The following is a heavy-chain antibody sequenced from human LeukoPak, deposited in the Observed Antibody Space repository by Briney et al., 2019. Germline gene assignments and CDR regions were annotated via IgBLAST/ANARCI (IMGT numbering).Heavy chain of an antibody. D-gene: IGHD3-9*01. CDR1: GGSISSSSYY. CDR3: AIRYFDWSEVEYFDY. Sequence: PSETLSLTCTVSGGSISSSSYYWSWIRQPAGKGLEWIGRIYTSGSTNYNPSLKSRVTMSVDTSKNQFSLKLSSVTAADTAVYYCAIRYFDWSEVEYFDYWGQGTLVTVSS. CDR2: IYTSGST. V-gene: IGHV4-61*02. J-gene: IGHJ4*02.